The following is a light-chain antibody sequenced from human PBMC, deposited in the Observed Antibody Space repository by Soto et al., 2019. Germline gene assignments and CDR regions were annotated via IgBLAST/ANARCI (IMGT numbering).Light chain of an antibody. V-gene: IGKV1-16*02. Sequence: DIQLTQSPSSLSASVGDTVTITCRASQDIRIYLAWFQQKPGKATQSLIYAASSLQSGVPSKFSGSSSGTDFTLTINNLQPEDFATYYCQQYSRYPLTFGGGTKVEIK. J-gene: IGKJ4*01. CDR1: QDIRIY. CDR2: AAS. CDR3: QQYSRYPLT.